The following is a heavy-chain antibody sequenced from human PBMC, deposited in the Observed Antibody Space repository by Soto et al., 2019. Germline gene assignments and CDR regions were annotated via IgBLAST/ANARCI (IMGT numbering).Heavy chain of an antibody. CDR2: INPSGGST. Sequence: ASVKVSCKASGYTFTSYYMHWVRQAPGQGLEWMGIINPSGGSTSYAQKFQGRVTMTRDTSTSTVYMELSSLRSEDTAVYYCARVRAIFGVVTPYYYYGMDVWGQGTTVTVSS. J-gene: IGHJ6*02. D-gene: IGHD3-3*01. V-gene: IGHV1-46*01. CDR1: GYTFTSYY. CDR3: ARVRAIFGVVTPYYYYGMDV.